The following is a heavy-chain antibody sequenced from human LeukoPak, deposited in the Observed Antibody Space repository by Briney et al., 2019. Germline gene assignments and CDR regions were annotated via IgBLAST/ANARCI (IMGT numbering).Heavy chain of an antibody. CDR1: GLAFSAYK. J-gene: IGHJ4*02. V-gene: IGHV3-74*01. CDR3: VVGGSPGY. Sequence: GGSLRLSCAASGLAFSAYKMHWVRQAPRKGLVWVSRISTDGYTTDYADFVQGRFTASRDNTKNTWSLEVNSLRAEDTAVYYCVVGGSPGYWGQGTLVTVSS. CDR2: ISTDGYTT. D-gene: IGHD2-15*01.